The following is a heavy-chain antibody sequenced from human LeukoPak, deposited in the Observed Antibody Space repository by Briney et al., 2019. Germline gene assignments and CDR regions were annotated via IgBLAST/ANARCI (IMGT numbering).Heavy chain of an antibody. D-gene: IGHD3-3*01. Sequence: PGGSLRLSCTASGFTFTTYSMDWVRQAPGKGLEWVSSIDNSGTYIYYADSVKGRFTISRDNSKNSLYLQMNSLRAEDTAVYYCASADPILLDYYHYYYMGVWGKGTTVTVSS. J-gene: IGHJ6*03. CDR2: IDNSGTYI. CDR3: ASADPILLDYYHYYYMGV. CDR1: GFTFTTYS. V-gene: IGHV3-21*01.